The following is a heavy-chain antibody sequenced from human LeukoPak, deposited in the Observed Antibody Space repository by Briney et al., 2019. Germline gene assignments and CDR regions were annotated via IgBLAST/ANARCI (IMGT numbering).Heavy chain of an antibody. J-gene: IGHJ5*02. Sequence: SETLSLTCTVSGGSISRSSYYWGWIRQPPGKGLEWIGSIYYSGSTYYNPSLKSRVTISVDTSKNQFSLKLSSVTAADTAVYYCASSSIGDGWFDPWGQGTLVTVSS. CDR2: IYYSGST. CDR3: ASSSIGDGWFDP. CDR1: GGSISRSSYY. D-gene: IGHD3-10*01. V-gene: IGHV4-39*07.